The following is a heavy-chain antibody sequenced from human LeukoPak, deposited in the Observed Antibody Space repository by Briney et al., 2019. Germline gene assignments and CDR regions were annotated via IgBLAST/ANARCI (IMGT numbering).Heavy chain of an antibody. CDR3: SKGDYYYDSSGYAPVEY. Sequence: GGSLRLSCAASGFTFSSYGMHRVRQAPGKGLEWVADISYDGSNTYYADSVKSRFTISRDNSKNTLYLQIKRLRAEDTAVYYCSKGDYYYDSSGYAPVEYWGQGTVVTVSS. J-gene: IGHJ4*02. V-gene: IGHV3-30*18. CDR1: GFTFSSYG. D-gene: IGHD3-22*01. CDR2: ISYDGSNT.